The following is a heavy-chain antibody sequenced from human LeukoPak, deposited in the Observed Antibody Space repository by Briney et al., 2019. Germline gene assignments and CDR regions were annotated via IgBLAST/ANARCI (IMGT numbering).Heavy chain of an antibody. CDR3: ARENNPYYYDSSGQYVP. J-gene: IGHJ4*02. V-gene: IGHV3-21*01. CDR2: ISSSSSYI. Sequence: PRGSLRLSCAASGFTFSSYSMNWVRQAPGKGLEWVSSISSSSSYIYYADSVKGRFTISRDNAKNSLYLQMNSLRAEDTAVYYCARENNPYYYDSSGQYVPWGQGTLVTVSS. CDR1: GFTFSSYS. D-gene: IGHD3-22*01.